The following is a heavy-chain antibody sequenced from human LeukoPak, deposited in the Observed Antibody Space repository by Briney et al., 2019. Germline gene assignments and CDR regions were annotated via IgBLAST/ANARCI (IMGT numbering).Heavy chain of an antibody. V-gene: IGHV3-7*04. CDR3: ARDTPAERGYSYGPEV. D-gene: IGHD5-18*01. Sequence: GGSLRLSCAASGFTFTRYRMSWVRQAPGKGLEWVANKKQDGSEKYYVDSAKGRFTISRDNAKNSLYLQMNSLRAEDTAVFYCARDTPAERGYSYGPEVWGQGTMVTVSS. CDR1: GFTFTRYR. J-gene: IGHJ3*01. CDR2: KKQDGSEK.